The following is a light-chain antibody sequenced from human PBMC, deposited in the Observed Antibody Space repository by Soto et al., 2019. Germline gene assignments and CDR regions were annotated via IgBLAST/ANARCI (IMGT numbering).Light chain of an antibody. V-gene: IGKV3-15*01. Sequence: EIVMTQSPATLSVSPGERATLSCRASQSVSSNLAWYQQKPGQAPRLLIYGASTRASSIPARFSGSGSGTEFTLTISSLQSEDFALYYCQQYNNWPPTWTFGQGTKVDIK. J-gene: IGKJ1*01. CDR2: GAS. CDR1: QSVSSN. CDR3: QQYNNWPPTWT.